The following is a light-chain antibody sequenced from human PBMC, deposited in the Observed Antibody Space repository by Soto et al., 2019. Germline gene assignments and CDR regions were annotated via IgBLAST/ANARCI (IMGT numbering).Light chain of an antibody. CDR2: TNN. V-gene: IGLV1-44*01. Sequence: QSVLTQPPSASGTPGQRVTISCSGNSSNIGSNTVNWYQQLPGTAPKLLIYTNNQRPSGVPDRFSGSKSGTSASLAISGLQSEEEADYYCAAWDDSLSGVVFGGGTKLTVL. CDR1: SSNIGSNT. J-gene: IGLJ2*01. CDR3: AAWDDSLSGVV.